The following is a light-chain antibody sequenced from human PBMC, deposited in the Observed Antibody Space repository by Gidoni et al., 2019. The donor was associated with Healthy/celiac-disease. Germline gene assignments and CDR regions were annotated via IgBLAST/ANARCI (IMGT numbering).Light chain of an antibody. CDR2: STN. CDR3: VLYMGSGSWV. J-gene: IGLJ3*02. Sequence: QTVVTTEPSFSVSPGGTVTLTCGLSSGSVSTSYYPSWYQQTPGQAPRTLIYSTNTRSSGVPDRFSGSILGNKAALTITGAQADDESDYYCVLYMGSGSWVFGGGTKLTVL. CDR1: SGSVSTSYY. V-gene: IGLV8-61*01.